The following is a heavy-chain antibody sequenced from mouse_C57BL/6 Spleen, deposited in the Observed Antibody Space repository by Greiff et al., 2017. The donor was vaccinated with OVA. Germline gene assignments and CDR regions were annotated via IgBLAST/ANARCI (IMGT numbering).Heavy chain of an antibody. J-gene: IGHJ4*01. V-gene: IGHV1-42*01. CDR1: GYSFTGYY. Sequence: VQLKESGPELVKPGASVKISCKASGYSFTGYYMNWVKQSPEKSLEWIGEINPSTGGTTYNQKFKAKATLTVDRSSSTAYMQLKSLTSGESAVYYCARTLQGAMDYWGKGTTVTVSS. CDR3: ARTLQGAMDY. CDR2: INPSTGGT.